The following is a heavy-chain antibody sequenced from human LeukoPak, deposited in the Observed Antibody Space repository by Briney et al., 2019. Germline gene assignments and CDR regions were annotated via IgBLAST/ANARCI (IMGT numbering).Heavy chain of an antibody. CDR2: IYYGGST. J-gene: IGHJ4*02. CDR3: AISGGSSGNFDN. CDR1: GGSISSGDYF. Sequence: SETLSLTCTVSGGSISSGDYFWTWLRQPPGKGLEWLGYIYYGGSTYYNPSLKSRVTISVDTSKNQFSLKLSSVTAADTAFYYCAISGGSSGNFDNWGQGTLVTVSS. V-gene: IGHV4-30-4*01. D-gene: IGHD3-22*01.